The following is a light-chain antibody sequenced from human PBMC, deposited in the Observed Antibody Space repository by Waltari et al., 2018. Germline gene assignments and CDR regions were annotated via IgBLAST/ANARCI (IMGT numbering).Light chain of an antibody. CDR2: DLT. J-gene: IGLJ3*02. CDR3: SSYTSSTTWV. Sequence: QSALTHPASVSGSPGPPLALSGTGPNSAVGGCNYVSWYQQYPDKAPKLLFYDLTTRPPGVSNRFSGSKSGNTASLTIAGLQAEDEADYYCSSYTSSTTWVFGGGTKLTVL. CDR1: NSAVGGCNY. V-gene: IGLV2-14*03.